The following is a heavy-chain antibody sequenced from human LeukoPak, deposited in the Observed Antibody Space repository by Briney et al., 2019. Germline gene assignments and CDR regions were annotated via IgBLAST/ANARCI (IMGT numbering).Heavy chain of an antibody. CDR3: ARGSCSNIRCHDAFDI. D-gene: IGHD2-2*01. CDR2: IYSGGDT. CDR1: GFTFSSYG. V-gene: IGHV3-53*01. J-gene: IGHJ3*02. Sequence: QAGGSLRLSCAASGFTFSSYGMHWVRQAPGKGLECVSIIYSGGDTYYTDSVKGRFSVSRDNSKNTLYLQMNSLRVDDTAVYYCARGSCSNIRCHDAFDIWGQGTMVTVSS.